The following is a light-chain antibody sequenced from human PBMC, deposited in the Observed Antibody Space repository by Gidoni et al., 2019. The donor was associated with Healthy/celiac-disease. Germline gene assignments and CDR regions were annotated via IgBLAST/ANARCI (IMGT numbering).Light chain of an antibody. CDR2: DAS. V-gene: IGKV3-11*01. CDR3: QQRSNWPYT. J-gene: IGKJ2*01. CDR1: QSVSSY. Sequence: EIVLTQSPATLPLSPGERATLSCRARQSVSSYLAWYQQKPGQAPRLLIYDASNRATGIPARFSGSGSGTDFTLTISSLEPEDFAVYYCQQRSNWPYTFGQGTKLEIK.